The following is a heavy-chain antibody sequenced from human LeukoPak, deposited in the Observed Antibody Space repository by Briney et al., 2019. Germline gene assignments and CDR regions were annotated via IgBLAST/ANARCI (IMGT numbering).Heavy chain of an antibody. CDR1: GGSISSYY. V-gene: IGHV4-59*08. CDR2: IYYSGST. Sequence: PSETLSLTCTVSGGSISSYYWSWIRQPPGKGLEGIGYIYYSGSTNYNPSLKSRVTISVDTSKNQFSLKLSSVTAADTAVYYCARLVVRGSGSYASAYYFDYWGQGTLVTVSS. CDR3: ARLVVRGSGSYASAYYFDY. D-gene: IGHD3-10*01. J-gene: IGHJ4*02.